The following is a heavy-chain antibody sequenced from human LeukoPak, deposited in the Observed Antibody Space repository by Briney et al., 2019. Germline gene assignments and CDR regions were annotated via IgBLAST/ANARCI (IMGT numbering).Heavy chain of an antibody. V-gene: IGHV1-18*01. CDR3: ARGFPLSSCSGGSCPFFDY. D-gene: IGHD2-15*01. J-gene: IGHJ4*02. Sequence: ASVKVSRKAFGYTFTSYGISWVRQAPGQGLEWMGWVSAYNGNTNYAQKFQGRVTMTRNTSISTAYMDLSSLISEDTAVYYCARGFPLSSCSGGSCPFFDYWGQGTLVTVSS. CDR1: GYTFTSYG. CDR2: VSAYNGNT.